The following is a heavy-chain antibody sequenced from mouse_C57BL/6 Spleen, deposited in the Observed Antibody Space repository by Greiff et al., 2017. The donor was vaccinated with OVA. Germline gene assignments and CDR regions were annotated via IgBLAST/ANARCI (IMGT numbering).Heavy chain of an antibody. Sequence: VQLQQSGAELVRPGTSVKVSCKASGYAFTNYLIEWVKQRPGQGLEWIGVINPGSGGTNYNEKFKGKATLTADKSSSTAYMQLSSLISEDSAVYFCARSGSKDAMDYWGQGTSVTVSS. V-gene: IGHV1-54*01. J-gene: IGHJ4*01. CDR2: INPGSGGT. D-gene: IGHD2-5*01. CDR3: ARSGSKDAMDY. CDR1: GYAFTNYL.